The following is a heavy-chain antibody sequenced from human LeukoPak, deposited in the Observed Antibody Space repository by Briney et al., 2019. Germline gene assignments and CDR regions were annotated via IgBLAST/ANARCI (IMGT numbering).Heavy chain of an antibody. CDR2: LSGSGGST. CDR3: AKDETHSYYYYGMDV. V-gene: IGHV3-23*01. CDR1: GFTFSSYA. Sequence: GGSLRLSCAASGFTFSSYAMSWVRQAPGKGLEWVSALSGSGGSTYYADSVKGRFTISRDNSKNTLYLQMNSLRAEDTAVYYCAKDETHSYYYYGMDVWGQGTTVTVSS. J-gene: IGHJ6*02.